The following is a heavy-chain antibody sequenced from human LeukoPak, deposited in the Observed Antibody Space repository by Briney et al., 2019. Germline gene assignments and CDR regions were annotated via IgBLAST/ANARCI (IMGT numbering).Heavy chain of an antibody. J-gene: IGHJ4*02. V-gene: IGHV4-59*01. CDR1: GGSISSYY. CDR2: IYYSGST. Sequence: SETLSLTCTVSGGSISSYYWSWIRRPPGKGLEWIGYIYYSGSTNYNPSLKSRVTISVDTSKNQFSLKLSSVTAADTAVYYCASIPYDSSGSGYWGQGTLVTVSS. CDR3: ASIPYDSSGSGY. D-gene: IGHD3-22*01.